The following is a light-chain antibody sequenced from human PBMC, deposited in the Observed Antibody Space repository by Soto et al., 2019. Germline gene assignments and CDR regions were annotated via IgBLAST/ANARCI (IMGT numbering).Light chain of an antibody. V-gene: IGKV3-20*01. CDR2: GAS. J-gene: IGKJ1*01. Sequence: EIVMTQSPATLSVSPGGRATLSCRASQSISDTLAWYQQKPGQAPRLLIYGASSRATGIPDGFSGSGSGTDFTLTISRLEPEDFAVYYCQQYGSSSWTFGQGTKVDIK. CDR1: QSISDT. CDR3: QQYGSSSWT.